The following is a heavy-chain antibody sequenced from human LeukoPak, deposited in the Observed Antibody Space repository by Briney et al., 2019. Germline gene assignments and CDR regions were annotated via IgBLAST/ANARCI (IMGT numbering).Heavy chain of an antibody. Sequence: SETLSLTCTVSGGPISSGSYYWSWIRQPAGKGLEWIGRIYTSGSTNYNPSLKSRVTISVDTSKNQFSLKLSSVTAADTAVYYCARGGIHAFDIWGQGTMVTVSS. CDR3: ARGGIHAFDI. V-gene: IGHV4-61*02. J-gene: IGHJ3*02. D-gene: IGHD6-13*01. CDR2: IYTSGST. CDR1: GGPISSGSYY.